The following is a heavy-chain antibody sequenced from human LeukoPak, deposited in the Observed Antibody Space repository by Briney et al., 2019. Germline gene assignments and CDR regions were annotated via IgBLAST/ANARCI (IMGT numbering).Heavy chain of an antibody. CDR1: GFTFSSYS. CDR3: ARDLGTFDY. Sequence: GGSLRLSCAASGFTFSSYSMKWVRQAPGKGLEWVSSISSSSSNIYYADSVKGRLTISRDNAKNSLYLQMNSLRAEDTAVYYCARDLGTFDYWGQGTLVTVSS. J-gene: IGHJ4*02. CDR2: ISSSSSNI. V-gene: IGHV3-21*01.